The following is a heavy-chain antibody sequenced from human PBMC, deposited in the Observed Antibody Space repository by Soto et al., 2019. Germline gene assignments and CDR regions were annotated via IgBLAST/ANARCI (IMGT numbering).Heavy chain of an antibody. CDR2: IYYSGST. Sequence: SETLSLTCTVSGDAISNYHWSWIRQPPGKGLEWIGYIYYSGSTSYNPSLKSRVTISVDRSKNQFSLKLSSVTAADTAVYFCTRGTLIEVFDYWGQGISVTVSS. CDR1: GDAISNYH. J-gene: IGHJ4*02. CDR3: TRGTLIEVFDY. D-gene: IGHD2-21*01. V-gene: IGHV4-59*08.